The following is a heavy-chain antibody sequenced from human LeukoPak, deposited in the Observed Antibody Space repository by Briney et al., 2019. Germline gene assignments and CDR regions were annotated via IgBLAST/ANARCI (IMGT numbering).Heavy chain of an antibody. CDR1: GFTFSSYC. V-gene: IGHV3-48*02. D-gene: IGHD4-23*01. J-gene: IGHJ4*02. CDR2: ITYTSGTL. CDR3: ARDLEVPGGNRLFDY. Sequence: PGGSLRLSCAASGFTFSSYCMNWDRQAPGKGLEWISYITYTSGTLYYAASVKGRFTISRDNAKNSLYLQMSSLRDEDTAVYYCARDLEVPGGNRLFDYWGQGTLVTVSS.